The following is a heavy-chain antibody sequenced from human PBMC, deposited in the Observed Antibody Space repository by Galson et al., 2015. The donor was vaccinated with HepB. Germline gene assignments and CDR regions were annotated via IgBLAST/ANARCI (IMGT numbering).Heavy chain of an antibody. CDR1: GFTFSSYW. J-gene: IGHJ3*02. Sequence: SLRLSCAASGFTFSSYWMHWVRQAPGKGLVWVSRINSDGSSTSYADSVKGRFTISRDNAKNTLYLQMNSLRAEDTAVYYCASTYCGGDCYTHDAFDIWGQGTMVTVSS. CDR2: INSDGSST. CDR3: ASTYCGGDCYTHDAFDI. V-gene: IGHV3-74*01. D-gene: IGHD2-21*02.